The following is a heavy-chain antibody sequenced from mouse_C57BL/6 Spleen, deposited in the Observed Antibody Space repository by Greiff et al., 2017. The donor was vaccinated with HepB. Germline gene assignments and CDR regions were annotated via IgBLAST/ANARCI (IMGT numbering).Heavy chain of an antibody. V-gene: IGHV2-3*01. Sequence: VKLMESGPGLVAPSPSLSLTCTVSGFSLTSYGVSWVRQPPGKGLEWLGVIWGDGSTNYHSALISRLSISKDNSKSQVFLKLNSLQTDDTATYYCAKPDDYDGLYAMDYWGQGTSVTVSS. J-gene: IGHJ4*01. D-gene: IGHD2-4*01. CDR1: GFSLTSYG. CDR2: IWGDGST. CDR3: AKPDDYDGLYAMDY.